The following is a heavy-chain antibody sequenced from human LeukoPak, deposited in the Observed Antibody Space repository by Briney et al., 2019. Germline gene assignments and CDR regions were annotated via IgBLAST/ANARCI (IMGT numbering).Heavy chain of an antibody. CDR2: IYSGGST. D-gene: IGHD1-26*01. J-gene: IGHJ6*02. CDR1: GFTVSSNY. CDR3: ARESGGSYYDYYYYGMDV. Sequence: GGSLRLSCAASGFTVSSNYMSWVRQAPGKGLEWVSVIYSGGSTYYADSVKGRSTISRHNSKNTLYLQMNSLRAEDTAVYYCARESGGSYYDYYYYGMDVWGQGTTVTVSS. V-gene: IGHV3-53*04.